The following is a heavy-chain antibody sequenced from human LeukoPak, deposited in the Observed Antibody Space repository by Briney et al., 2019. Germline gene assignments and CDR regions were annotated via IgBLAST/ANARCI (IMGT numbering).Heavy chain of an antibody. CDR1: GGSFSGYY. D-gene: IGHD2-2*01. CDR3: AGVGDGDIVVVD. Sequence: PSETLSLTCAVYGGSFSGYYWSWIRQPPGKGLEWIGEINHSGSTNYNPSLKSRVTISVDTSKNQFSLKLSSVTAADTAVYYCAGVGDGDIVVVDWGQGTLVTVSS. CDR2: INHSGST. V-gene: IGHV4-34*01. J-gene: IGHJ4*02.